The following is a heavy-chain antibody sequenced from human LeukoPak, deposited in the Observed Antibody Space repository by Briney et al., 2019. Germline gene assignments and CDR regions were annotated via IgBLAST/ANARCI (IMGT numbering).Heavy chain of an antibody. V-gene: IGHV4-59*01. CDR1: GGSISSYY. D-gene: IGHD3-10*01. CDR3: ARGADVLLWFGELLSYFDY. J-gene: IGHJ4*02. CDR2: IYYSGST. Sequence: SETLSLTCTASGGSISSYYWSWIRQPPGKGLEWIGYIYYSGSTKYNPSLKSRVTISVDTSKIQFSLKLSSVTAADTAVYYCARGADVLLWFGELLSYFDYWGQGTLVTVSS.